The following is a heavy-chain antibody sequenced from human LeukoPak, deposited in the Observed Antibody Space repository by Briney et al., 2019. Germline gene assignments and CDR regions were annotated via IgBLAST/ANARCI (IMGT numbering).Heavy chain of an antibody. V-gene: IGHV1-18*04. Sequence: ASVKVSCKASGYAFTQSGIAWVRQAPGQGLEWMGWISAYNGNTNYAQKLQGRVTMTTDTSTSTAYMELRSLRSDDTAVYYCAREDSKKDRGSYLRRNAFDIWGQGTMVTVSS. CDR1: GYAFTQSG. J-gene: IGHJ3*02. D-gene: IGHD1-26*01. CDR2: ISAYNGNT. CDR3: AREDSKKDRGSYLRRNAFDI.